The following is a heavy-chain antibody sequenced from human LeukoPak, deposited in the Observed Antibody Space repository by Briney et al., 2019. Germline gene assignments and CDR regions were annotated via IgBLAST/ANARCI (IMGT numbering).Heavy chain of an antibody. D-gene: IGHD6-19*01. V-gene: IGHV3-30-3*01. CDR3: ARLISGWSHDAFDI. Sequence: GGSLRLSCAASGFTFSSYAMHWVRQAPGKGLEWVAVISYDGSNKYYADSVKGRFTISRDNSKNTLYLQMNSLRAEDTALYYCARLISGWSHDAFDIWGQGTMVTVSS. CDR2: ISYDGSNK. J-gene: IGHJ3*02. CDR1: GFTFSSYA.